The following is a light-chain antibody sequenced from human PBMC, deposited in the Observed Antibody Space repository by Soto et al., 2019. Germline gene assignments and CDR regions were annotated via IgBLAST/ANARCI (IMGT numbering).Light chain of an antibody. CDR1: QTIASDY. J-gene: IGKJ1*01. CDR2: DAT. V-gene: IGKV3-20*01. Sequence: EIVLTQSPDTLSLSPGERATLSCRASQTIASDYFAWYQQKPGQAPRLLMYDATNRATGIPDRFSGSGSGADFTLTISRLEPEDFAVYYCQQYVSLPWTFGQGTKVEIK. CDR3: QQYVSLPWT.